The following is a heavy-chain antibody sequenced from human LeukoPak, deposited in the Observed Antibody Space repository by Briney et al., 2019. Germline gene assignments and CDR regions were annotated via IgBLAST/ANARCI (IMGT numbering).Heavy chain of an antibody. CDR2: ISSRGSTI. CDR3: ARASNYDYVWGTKTGTDYFDY. V-gene: IGHV3-48*03. CDR1: GFTFSSYE. Sequence: GGSLRLSCAASGFTFSSYEMNWVRQAPGKGLEWVSYISSRGSTIYYADSVKGRFTISRDNAKNSLYLQMNSLRAEDTAVYYCARASNYDYVWGTKTGTDYFDYWGQGTLVTVSS. J-gene: IGHJ4*02. D-gene: IGHD3-16*01.